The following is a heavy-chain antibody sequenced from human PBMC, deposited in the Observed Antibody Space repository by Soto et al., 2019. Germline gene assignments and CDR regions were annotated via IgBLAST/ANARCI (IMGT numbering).Heavy chain of an antibody. CDR1: GGSISSGGYY. J-gene: IGHJ6*02. V-gene: IGHV4-31*03. Sequence: PSETLSLTCTVSGGSISSGGYYWSWIRQHPGKGLEWIGYIYYSGSTYYNPSLKSRVNISVDTSKNQFSLKLSSVTAADAAVYYCARIPSYYDFWSGSTSLYGMDVWGQGTTVTVSS. D-gene: IGHD3-3*01. CDR3: ARIPSYYDFWSGSTSLYGMDV. CDR2: IYYSGST.